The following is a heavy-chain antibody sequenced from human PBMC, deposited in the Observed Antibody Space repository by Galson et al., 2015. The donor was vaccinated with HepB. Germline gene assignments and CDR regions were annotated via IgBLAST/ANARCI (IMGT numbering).Heavy chain of an antibody. CDR1: GFVSSNFG. CDR3: AIPWGLWSGYEFDS. Sequence: SLRLSCAGSGFVSSNFGMHWVRQAPGKGLEWVALISFDGRNKYYADSVTGRFTISRDTSKNTLYLQMGSLRPDDTAVYFCAIPWGLWSGYEFDSWGQGTLVTVSS. CDR2: ISFDGRNK. J-gene: IGHJ4*02. D-gene: IGHD3-3*01. V-gene: IGHV3-30*03.